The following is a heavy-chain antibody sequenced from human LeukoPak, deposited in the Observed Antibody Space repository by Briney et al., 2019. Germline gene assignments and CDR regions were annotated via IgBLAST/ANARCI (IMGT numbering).Heavy chain of an antibody. V-gene: IGHV3-21*01. D-gene: IGHD6-13*01. CDR2: MRSGSSFI. CDR3: ARDRLVAAAGITRLNWFDP. J-gene: IGHJ5*02. CDR1: GFTFSTYS. Sequence: GGSLRLSCAASGFTFSTYSMNWVRQAPGKGLEWVSSMRSGSSFIYYADSVKGRFTISRDNAKNSLYLQMNSLRAEDTAVYYCARDRLVAAAGITRLNWFDPGGQGTLVTVSS.